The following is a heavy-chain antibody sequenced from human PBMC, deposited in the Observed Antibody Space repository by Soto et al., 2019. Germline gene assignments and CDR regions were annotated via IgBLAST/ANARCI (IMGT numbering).Heavy chain of an antibody. CDR1: GFTFSSFA. CDR3: ARGGAVASSWYFDL. CDR2: ISYNGINI. Sequence: QVQVVESGGGVVQPGRSLRVSCAASGFTFSSFAFHWVRQAPGKGLEWVTAISYNGINIYYADSVKGRFTISRDNFKNRLYLQMNSLRAEDTARYDCARGGAVASSWYFDLWGRGTLVTVSS. J-gene: IGHJ2*01. D-gene: IGHD6-19*01. V-gene: IGHV3-30-3*01.